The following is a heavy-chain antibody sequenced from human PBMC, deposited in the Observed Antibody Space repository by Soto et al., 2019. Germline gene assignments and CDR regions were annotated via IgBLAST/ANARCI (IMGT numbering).Heavy chain of an antibody. CDR1: GFTVSSDY. D-gene: IGHD5-18*01. CDR2: FYSGDNT. CDR3: ARADKANYFDF. J-gene: IGHJ4*02. Sequence: EVQLVESGGGLVQPGGSLRLSCAASGFTVSSDYMSWVRQAPGKGLEWVSIFYSGDNTYYADSVKGRITISRDYSKNTLYLQMNSLRAEDTAVYYCARADKANYFDFWGQGTLVTVSP. V-gene: IGHV3-66*01.